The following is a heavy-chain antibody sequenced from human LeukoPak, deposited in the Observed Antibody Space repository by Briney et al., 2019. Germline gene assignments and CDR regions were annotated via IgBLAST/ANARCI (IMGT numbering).Heavy chain of an antibody. J-gene: IGHJ4*02. CDR2: ISSSSSYI. D-gene: IGHD6-13*01. V-gene: IGHV3-21*01. CDR1: GFTFSSYS. CDR3: ARTIGIAAAGFDY. Sequence: GGSLRLPCAASGFTFSSYSVNWVRQAPGKGLEWVSSISSSSSYIYYADSVKGRFTISRDNAKNSLYLQMNSLRAEDTAVYYCARTIGIAAAGFDYWGQGTLVTVSS.